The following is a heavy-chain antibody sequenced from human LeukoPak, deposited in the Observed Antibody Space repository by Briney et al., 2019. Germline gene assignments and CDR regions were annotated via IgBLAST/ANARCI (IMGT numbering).Heavy chain of an antibody. V-gene: IGHV1-2*02. CDR2: INPNSGDT. J-gene: IGHJ4*02. CDR1: GYTFTSYW. CDR3: AREADCSSTSCDLDY. D-gene: IGHD2-2*01. Sequence: ESLKISCRCSGYTFTSYWIGWVRQMPGKGLERMGWINPNSGDTHYAPKFQGRVTMTRDTSISTAYMELSRLRSDDTAVYYCAREADCSSTSCDLDYWGQGTLVTVSS.